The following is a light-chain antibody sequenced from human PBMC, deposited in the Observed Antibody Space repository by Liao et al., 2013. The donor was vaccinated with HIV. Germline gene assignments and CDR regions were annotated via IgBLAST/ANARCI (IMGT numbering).Light chain of an antibody. CDR2: QDS. V-gene: IGLV3-1*01. CDR3: QAWDRGVI. Sequence: SYELTQSPSVSVSPGQTASVTCSGDKLGDKYVSWYQQKSGQSPVLVIYQDSKRPSGIPARFSGFNSRNTATLIIYETQAMDEADYYCQAWDRGVIFGGGTKVTVL. CDR1: KLGDKY. J-gene: IGLJ2*01.